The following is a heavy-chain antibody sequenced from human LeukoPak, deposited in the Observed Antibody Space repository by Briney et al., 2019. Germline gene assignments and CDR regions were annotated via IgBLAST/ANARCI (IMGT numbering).Heavy chain of an antibody. D-gene: IGHD6-19*01. J-gene: IGHJ4*02. CDR1: GFPFSRYS. CDR3: VKDGEVGGWYGDY. Sequence: GSLRLSCSASGFPFSRYSMHWVRQAPGKGLEYVSAISTNGGSTYYADSVKGRFTISRDNSKNTLYLQMSSLRAEDTAVYYCVKDGEVGGWYGDYWGQGTLVTVSS. V-gene: IGHV3-64D*06. CDR2: ISTNGGST.